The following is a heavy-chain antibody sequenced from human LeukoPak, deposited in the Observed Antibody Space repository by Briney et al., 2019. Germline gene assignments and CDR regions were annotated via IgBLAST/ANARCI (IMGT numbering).Heavy chain of an antibody. V-gene: IGHV4-4*07. CDR3: ARAVTGTAGPVYYYYYMDV. Sequence: SETLSLTCTVSGGSISSYYWSWIRQPAGKGLEWIGRIHTSGSTNYNPSLKSRVTISVDKSKNQFSLKLSSVTAADTAVYYCARAVTGTAGPVYYYYYMDVWGKGTTVTVSS. D-gene: IGHD1-1*01. CDR1: GGSISSYY. J-gene: IGHJ6*03. CDR2: IHTSGST.